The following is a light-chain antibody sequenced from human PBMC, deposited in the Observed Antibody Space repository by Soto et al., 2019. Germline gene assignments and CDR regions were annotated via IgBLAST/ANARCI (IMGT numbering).Light chain of an antibody. V-gene: IGKV3-20*01. J-gene: IGKJ1*01. CDR2: SAS. Sequence: EIVLTQSPGTLSLSPGERGTLSCRASQNLGTLYLAWFQQKSGQAPRLLIYSASRRATGIPDRFTGSRSGTDFTLTLNRVEPEDFAVYFCQQYAGSPRTFGQGTKVEIK. CDR1: QNLGTLY. CDR3: QQYAGSPRT.